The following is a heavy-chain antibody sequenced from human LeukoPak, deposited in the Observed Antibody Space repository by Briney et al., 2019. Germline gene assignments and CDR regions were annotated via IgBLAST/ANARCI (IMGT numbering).Heavy chain of an antibody. Sequence: GGSLRLSCAASGFTFSSYAMSWVRQPPGRGLEWVSSIAGTGGSTYYADSVKGRFTLSRDNSENTLYLQLNSLRAEDSGIYYCAKAFRIVGIGNPDDAFDVWGQGTVVTVS. J-gene: IGHJ3*01. CDR3: AKAFRIVGIGNPDDAFDV. D-gene: IGHD1-26*01. V-gene: IGHV3-23*01. CDR2: IAGTGGST. CDR1: GFTFSSYA.